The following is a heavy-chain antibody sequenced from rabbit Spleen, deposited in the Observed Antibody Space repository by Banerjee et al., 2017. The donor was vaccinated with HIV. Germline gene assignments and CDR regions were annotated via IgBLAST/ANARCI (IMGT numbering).Heavy chain of an antibody. CDR3: ARDGYAGSSGYGSGFDL. D-gene: IGHD8-1*01. Sequence: QQQLVESGGGLVKPGASLTLTCKASGVSFSDKDVMCWVRQAPGKGLEWIACINIVTGKDVYATWAKGRFIMSRTSSTTVTLQMTSLTAADTATYLCARDGYAGSSGYGSGFDLWGPGTLVTVS. J-gene: IGHJ4*01. CDR1: GVSFSDKDV. CDR2: INIVTGKD. V-gene: IGHV1S45*01.